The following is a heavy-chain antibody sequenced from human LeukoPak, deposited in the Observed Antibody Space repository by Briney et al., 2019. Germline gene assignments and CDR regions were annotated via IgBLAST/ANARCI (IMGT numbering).Heavy chain of an antibody. CDR2: ISGYNGNT. J-gene: IGHJ4*02. Sequence: GASVKVSCKASGYTFTTYGISWVRQAPGQGLEWMGWISGYNGNTNYAQKFQGRVTMTTATSTSTAYMELRTVRSDDTAVYYCAREDYGGNDYWGQGTLVTVSS. CDR1: GYTFTTYG. CDR3: AREDYGGNDY. D-gene: IGHD4-23*01. V-gene: IGHV1-18*01.